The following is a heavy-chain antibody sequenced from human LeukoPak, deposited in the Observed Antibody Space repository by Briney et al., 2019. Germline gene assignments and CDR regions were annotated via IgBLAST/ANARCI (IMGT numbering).Heavy chain of an antibody. V-gene: IGHV1-8*01. J-gene: IGHJ4*02. CDR1: GYAFTTSD. CDR3: ARSCEGLTCYSDY. D-gene: IGHD2-21*02. Sequence: ASVKVSCKASGYAFTTSDINWVRQATGQGLEWMGWMSPYGGNTRYAQKFQARITMTRNTSASTVYMELSSLRSEDTAVYYCARSCEGLTCYSDYWGQGTLVTVSS. CDR2: MSPYGGNT.